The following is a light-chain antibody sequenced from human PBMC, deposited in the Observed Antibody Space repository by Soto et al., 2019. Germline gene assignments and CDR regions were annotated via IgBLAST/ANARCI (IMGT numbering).Light chain of an antibody. CDR3: SSYAGSSNV. J-gene: IGLJ1*01. V-gene: IGLV1-40*01. CDR2: GNR. Sequence: QSVLTQPPSVSGAPGQRVTISCTGSSSNIGAGYDVHWYQQLPGTAPKLVIYGNRNRPSGVPDRFSGSKSGTSASLTVSGLQAEDEADYYCSSYAGSSNVFGTGTKLTVL. CDR1: SSNIGAGYD.